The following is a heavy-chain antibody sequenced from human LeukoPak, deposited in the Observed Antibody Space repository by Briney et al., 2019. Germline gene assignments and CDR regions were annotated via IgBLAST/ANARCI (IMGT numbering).Heavy chain of an antibody. CDR1: GFTFSGSA. V-gene: IGHV3-73*01. J-gene: IGHJ6*03. D-gene: IGHD6-6*01. Sequence: GGSLRLSCAASGFTFSGSAMHWVRQASGEGLEWVGRIRSKANSYATAYAASVKGRFTISRDDSKNTAYLQMNSLKTEDTAVYYCIGSSSSSEYYYYMDVWGKGTTVTVSS. CDR3: IGSSSSSEYYYYMDV. CDR2: IRSKANSYAT.